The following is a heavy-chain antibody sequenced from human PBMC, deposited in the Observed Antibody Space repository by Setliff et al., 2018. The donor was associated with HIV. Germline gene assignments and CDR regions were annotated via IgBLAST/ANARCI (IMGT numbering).Heavy chain of an antibody. CDR3: ARGRMATVLIRNWIDP. V-gene: IGHV4-34*01. CDR1: GGSLSGYY. CDR2: INHSGST. Sequence: SETLSLTCAVYGGSLSGYYWTWLRQPPGNGLGWIGEINHSGSTNYNPSLKSRVTISIDTSKNQFSLKLSSVTAADTAMYYGARGRMATVLIRNWIDPWGQGSLVTDAS. D-gene: IGHD4-4*01. J-gene: IGHJ5*02.